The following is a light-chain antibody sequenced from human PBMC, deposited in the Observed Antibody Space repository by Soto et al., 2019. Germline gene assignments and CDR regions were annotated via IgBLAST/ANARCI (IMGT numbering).Light chain of an antibody. CDR2: AAS. Sequence: AIRMTQSPSSLSASTGDRVTITCRASQGISSYLAWYQQKPGKAPKLLIFAASYLRSGVPSRFSGSGSGTDFTLTISSLQPEDFATYYCQQSHKTPYIFGQGTNLDIK. CDR1: QGISSY. CDR3: QQSHKTPYI. J-gene: IGKJ2*01. V-gene: IGKV1-8*01.